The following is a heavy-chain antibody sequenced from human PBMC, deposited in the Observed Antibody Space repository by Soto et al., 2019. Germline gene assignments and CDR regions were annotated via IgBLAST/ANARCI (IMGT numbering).Heavy chain of an antibody. CDR1: GYSFTSYW. D-gene: IGHD6-19*01. J-gene: IGHJ5*02. Sequence: VESLKISCKGSGYSFTSYWIGWVRQIPWKGLEWMGIIYPGDSDTRYSPSFQGQVTISADKSISTAYLQWSSLKASDTAMYYCARLGIAVAGILYNWFDRWGKGNMVTVSS. CDR2: IYPGDSDT. V-gene: IGHV5-51*01. CDR3: ARLGIAVAGILYNWFDR.